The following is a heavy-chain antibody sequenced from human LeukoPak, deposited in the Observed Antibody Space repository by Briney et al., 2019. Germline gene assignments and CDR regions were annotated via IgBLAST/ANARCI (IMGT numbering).Heavy chain of an antibody. V-gene: IGHV3-74*01. Sequence: GGSLRLSCAASGNYWMHWVRQAPGKGLVWVSHINSDGSWTSYADSVKGRFTISKDNAKNSLYLQMNSLRAEDTAVYYCARGGGPEYYYYYYGMDVWGQGTTVTVSS. J-gene: IGHJ6*02. D-gene: IGHD2-15*01. CDR3: ARGGGPEYYYYYYGMDV. CDR2: INSDGSWT. CDR1: GNYW.